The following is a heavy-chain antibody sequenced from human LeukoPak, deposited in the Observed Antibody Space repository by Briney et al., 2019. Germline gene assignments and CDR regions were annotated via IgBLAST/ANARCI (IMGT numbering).Heavy chain of an antibody. V-gene: IGHV3-48*04. D-gene: IGHD3-16*01. Sequence: GGSLRLSCAASGFTFSTHDLNWVRQAPGKGLEWVSFISSRSSTIYYADSVKGRFTISRDNAKNSLYLQMNSLRAEDTAVYYCARNMMTTYAMGEWGQGTLVTVSS. J-gene: IGHJ4*02. CDR1: GFTFSTHD. CDR2: ISSRSSTI. CDR3: ARNMMTTYAMGE.